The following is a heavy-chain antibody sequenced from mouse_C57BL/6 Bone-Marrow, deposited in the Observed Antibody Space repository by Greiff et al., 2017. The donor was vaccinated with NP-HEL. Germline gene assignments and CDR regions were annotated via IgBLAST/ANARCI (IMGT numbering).Heavy chain of an antibody. J-gene: IGHJ2*01. V-gene: IGHV1-36*01. Sequence: EVQLQQSGPVLVKPGPSVKISFKASGFTFTDYSMPWLKQSHGKSLEWIGLFFPYIGGLSSNQKFKGKATLTVDTSSSTAYMELNSLTSEDSAVYYCARGAVGFDYWGQGTTLTVSS. CDR2: FFPYIGGL. D-gene: IGHD1-1*02. CDR1: GFTFTDYS. CDR3: ARGAVGFDY.